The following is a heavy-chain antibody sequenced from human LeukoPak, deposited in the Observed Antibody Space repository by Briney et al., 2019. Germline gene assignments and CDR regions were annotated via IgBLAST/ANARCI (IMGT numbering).Heavy chain of an antibody. Sequence: GGSLRLSCAASGFTFSSYGMHWVRQAPGKGLEWVAVIWYDGSNKYYADSVKGRFPISRDNSKNTLYLQMNSLRAEDTAVYYCAKEVEMATISSLFDYWGQGTLVTVSS. D-gene: IGHD5-24*01. CDR2: IWYDGSNK. CDR1: GFTFSSYG. CDR3: AKEVEMATISSLFDY. V-gene: IGHV3-33*06. J-gene: IGHJ4*02.